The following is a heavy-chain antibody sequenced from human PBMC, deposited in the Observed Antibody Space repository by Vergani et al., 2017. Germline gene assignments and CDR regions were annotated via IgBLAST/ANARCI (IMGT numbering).Heavy chain of an antibody. CDR1: GGSISSYY. D-gene: IGHD3-16*01. CDR3: ARGRRVMGPRGWFDP. Sequence: QVQLQESGPGLVKPSETLSLTCTVSGGSISSYYWSWIRQPPGKGLEWIGYIYYSGSTNYNPSLKSRVTISVDTSKNQFSLKLSSVTAADTAVYYCARGRRVMGPRGWFDPWGQGTLVTVSS. CDR2: IYYSGST. V-gene: IGHV4-59*12. J-gene: IGHJ5*02.